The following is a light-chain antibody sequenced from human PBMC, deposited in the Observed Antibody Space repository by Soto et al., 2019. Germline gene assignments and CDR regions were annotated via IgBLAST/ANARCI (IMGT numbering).Light chain of an antibody. V-gene: IGKV3-15*01. Sequence: EIVMTQSPATLSVSPGERATLSCRASQSVTSNLAWYQQKPGQAPRLLIYGASTRATGIPDRFSGSGSGTEFTLTISSLQSEDFAVYYWQQYNNWPPVYTFGQGTKLEIK. CDR2: GAS. CDR3: QQYNNWPPVYT. J-gene: IGKJ2*01. CDR1: QSVTSN.